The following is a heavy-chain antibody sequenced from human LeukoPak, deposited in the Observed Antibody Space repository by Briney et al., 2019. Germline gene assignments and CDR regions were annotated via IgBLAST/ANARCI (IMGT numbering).Heavy chain of an antibody. V-gene: IGHV3-21*01. J-gene: IGHJ4*02. CDR1: GFAFSSYS. D-gene: IGHD2-2*01. CDR3: ASDREYCSSTSCHPKGDY. CDR2: ISSSSSYI. Sequence: GGSLRLSCAASGFAFSSYSMNWVRQAPGKGLEWVSSISSSSSYIYYADSVKGRFTISRDNAKNSLYLQMNSLRAEDTAVYYCASDREYCSSTSCHPKGDYWGQGTLVTVSS.